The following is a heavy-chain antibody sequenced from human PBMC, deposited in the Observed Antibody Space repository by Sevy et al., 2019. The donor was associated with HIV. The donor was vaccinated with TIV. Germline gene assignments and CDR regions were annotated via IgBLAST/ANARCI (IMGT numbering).Heavy chain of an antibody. CDR2: IYPGDSDT. D-gene: IGHD3-10*01. J-gene: IGHJ4*02. Sequence: GESLKISCKGSGYSFTSYWIGWVRQMPGKGLEWMGIIYPGDSDTRYSPSFQGQVTISADKSISTAYLQWSSLKASDTAMYYCARHPAGITMVRGVIINPYYFDYWGQGTLVTVSS. CDR1: GYSFTSYW. V-gene: IGHV5-51*01. CDR3: ARHPAGITMVRGVIINPYYFDY.